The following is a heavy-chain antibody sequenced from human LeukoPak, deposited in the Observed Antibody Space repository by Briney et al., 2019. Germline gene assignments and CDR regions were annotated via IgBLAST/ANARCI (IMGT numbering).Heavy chain of an antibody. J-gene: IGHJ5*02. CDR3: AHRRDSSGYQYRYWFAP. V-gene: IGHV2-5*02. CDR2: LNWDDQK. CDR1: GFSLTTSGVG. D-gene: IGHD3-22*01. Sequence: SGPTLVKPTQTLTLTCTFSGFSLTTSGVGVGWIRQPPVKALEWLALLNWDDQKVYSPSLQSRLSITKDTSKNQVVLTMTNVDPVDTATYYCAHRRDSSGYQYRYWFAPWGQGTLVTVSS.